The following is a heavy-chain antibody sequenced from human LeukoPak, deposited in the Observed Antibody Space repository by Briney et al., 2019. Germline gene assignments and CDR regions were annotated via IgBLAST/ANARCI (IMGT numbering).Heavy chain of an antibody. D-gene: IGHD2-2*01. Sequence: SVRVSCKTSGYTFSTYDINWLRQAAGQGLEWMGWMNPNSANTGFAQEFQGRAAITRDTSTATAYLELSGLTSEDTAVYYCARAIRYQLLSDYWGQGTPVTVSS. V-gene: IGHV1-8*02. CDR3: ARAIRYQLLSDY. J-gene: IGHJ4*02. CDR1: GYTFSTYD. CDR2: MNPNSANT.